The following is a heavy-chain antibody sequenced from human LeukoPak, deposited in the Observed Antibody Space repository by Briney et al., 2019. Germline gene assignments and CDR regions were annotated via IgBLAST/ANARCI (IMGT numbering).Heavy chain of an antibody. J-gene: IGHJ4*02. CDR3: ARVQPHYYDCSGYPPDY. D-gene: IGHD3-22*01. Sequence: GGSLTLSCAASGFTFSDYYMSWIRQAPGKGLEWVSYISSSGNTIFYADSVKGRFTLSRDNAKNSLYLQMNSLRAEDTAVYYCARVQPHYYDCSGYPPDYWGQGTLVTVSS. CDR1: GFTFSDYY. CDR2: ISSSGNTI. V-gene: IGHV3-11*01.